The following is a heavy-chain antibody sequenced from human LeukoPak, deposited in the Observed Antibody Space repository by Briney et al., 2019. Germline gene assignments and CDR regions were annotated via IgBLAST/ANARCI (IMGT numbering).Heavy chain of an antibody. CDR1: GFTFSNYA. D-gene: IGHD2-15*01. V-gene: IGHV3-64D*08. CDR3: VKLLVEMRVLLPYFDY. Sequence: PGGSLRLSCSVSGFTFSNYALHWVRQAPGKGLEFVSDISPSGGSTYYSDSVKDRFAISTVNTKNILYLQMSSLRPEDTAVYYCVKLLVEMRVLLPYFDYWGQGTLVTVSS. CDR2: ISPSGGST. J-gene: IGHJ4*02.